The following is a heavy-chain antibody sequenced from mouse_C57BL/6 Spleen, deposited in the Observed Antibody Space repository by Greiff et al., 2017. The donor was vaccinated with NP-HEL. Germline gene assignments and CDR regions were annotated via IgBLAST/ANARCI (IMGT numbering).Heavy chain of an antibody. CDR2: IYPGDGDT. D-gene: IGHD2-4*01. J-gene: IGHJ3*01. CDR1: GYAFSSSW. Sequence: QVQLKESGPELVKPGASVKISCKASGYAFSSSWMNWVKQRPGKGLEWIGRIYPGDGDTNYNGKFKGKATLTADKSSSTAYMQLSSLTSEDSAVYFCARKDYDYGFAYWGQGTLVTVSA. V-gene: IGHV1-82*01. CDR3: ARKDYDYGFAY.